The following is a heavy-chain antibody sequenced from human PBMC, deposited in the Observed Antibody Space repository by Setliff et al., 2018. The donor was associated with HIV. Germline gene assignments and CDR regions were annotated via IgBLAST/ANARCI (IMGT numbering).Heavy chain of an antibody. CDR3: ARERRGGYSGYDSHWYFDL. J-gene: IGHJ2*01. V-gene: IGHV4-59*01. Sequence: SETLSLTCTVSGGSISSYYWNWIRQPPGKGLEWIGYIDYSGSTNYNTSLRSRVTISLDTSKNQFSLKLSSVTAADTAVSYCARERRGGYSGYDSHWYFDLWGRGTLVTVSS. CDR1: GGSISSYY. CDR2: IDYSGST. D-gene: IGHD5-12*01.